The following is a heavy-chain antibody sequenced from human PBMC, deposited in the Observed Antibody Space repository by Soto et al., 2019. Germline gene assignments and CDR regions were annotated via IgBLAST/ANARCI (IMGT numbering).Heavy chain of an antibody. CDR3: ARSVANYFDY. D-gene: IGHD2-15*01. V-gene: IGHV4-31*03. J-gene: IGHJ4*02. CDR1: GASISSDTYY. CDR2: IYYSGST. Sequence: QVQLQESGPGLVKPSQTLSLTCSVSGASISSDTYYWSWVRQHPEKGLEWIGYIYYSGSTYYNPSLRSRLTISVDTSKNQFSLKLNSVTAADTAVYYCARSVANYFDYWGQGTLVTVSS.